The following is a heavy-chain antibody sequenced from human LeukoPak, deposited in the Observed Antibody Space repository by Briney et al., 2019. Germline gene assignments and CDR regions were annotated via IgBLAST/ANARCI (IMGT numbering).Heavy chain of an antibody. Sequence: SETLSLTCSVSGASISTTNYYWSWIRQPPGKGLEWIGEINHSGSTNYNPSLKSRVTISVDTSKNQFSLKLSSVTAADTAVYYCARVPTYGLHDAFDIWGQGTMVTVSS. CDR3: ARVPTYGLHDAFDI. CDR1: GASISTTNYY. V-gene: IGHV4-39*07. J-gene: IGHJ3*02. CDR2: INHSGST. D-gene: IGHD3-10*01.